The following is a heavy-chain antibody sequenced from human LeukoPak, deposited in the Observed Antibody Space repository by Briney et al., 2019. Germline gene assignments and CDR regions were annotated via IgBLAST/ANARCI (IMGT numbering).Heavy chain of an antibody. V-gene: IGHV3-21*01. CDR2: INSASDFI. CDR3: ARYCSGGSCWDS. CDR1: GFTFSTYS. J-gene: IGHJ4*02. D-gene: IGHD2-15*01. Sequence: GGSLRLSCAASGFTFSTYSMNWVRQAPGQGLEWVSSINSASDFIYYADSVKGRFTISRDNAKNSLYLQMNSLRAEDTAVYYCARYCSGGSCWDSWGQGTLVTVSS.